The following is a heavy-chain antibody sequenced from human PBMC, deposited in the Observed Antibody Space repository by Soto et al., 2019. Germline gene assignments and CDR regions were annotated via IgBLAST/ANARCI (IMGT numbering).Heavy chain of an antibody. Sequence: SETLSLTCTVSGGSISSYYWSWIRQPPGKGLEWIGYIYYSGSTNYNPSLKSRVTISVDTSKNQFSLKLSSVTAADTAVYYCARDKASSSNTLYYYYYGMDVWGQGTTVTVSS. D-gene: IGHD6-13*01. J-gene: IGHJ6*02. V-gene: IGHV4-59*01. CDR3: ARDKASSSNTLYYYYYGMDV. CDR2: IYYSGST. CDR1: GGSISSYY.